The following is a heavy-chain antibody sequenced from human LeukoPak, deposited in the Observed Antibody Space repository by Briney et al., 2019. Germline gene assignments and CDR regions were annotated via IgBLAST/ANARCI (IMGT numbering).Heavy chain of an antibody. CDR1: GGSFSGYY. CDR3: ARGHLGWNFLSVWFDP. Sequence: SETLSLTCAVYGGSFSGYYWSWIRQPPGKGLEWIEEINHSGSTNYNPSLKSRVTISVDTSKNQFSLKLSSVTAADTAVYYCARGHLGWNFLSVWFDPWGQGTLVTVSS. V-gene: IGHV4-34*01. D-gene: IGHD1-7*01. J-gene: IGHJ5*02. CDR2: INHSGST.